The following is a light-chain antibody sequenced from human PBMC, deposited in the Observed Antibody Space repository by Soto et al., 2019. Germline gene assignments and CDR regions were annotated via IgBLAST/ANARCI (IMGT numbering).Light chain of an antibody. V-gene: IGKV1-5*03. CDR3: QQYHTYWT. Sequence: DVQMTQSPSTLSASVGDRVTITCRASQSISTWLAWYQQKPGKAPNLLIHKASSLESGVPSRFSGSGFGAEFTLTISGLQPEDAATYYCQQYHTYWTFGQGTKV. CDR1: QSISTW. J-gene: IGKJ1*01. CDR2: KAS.